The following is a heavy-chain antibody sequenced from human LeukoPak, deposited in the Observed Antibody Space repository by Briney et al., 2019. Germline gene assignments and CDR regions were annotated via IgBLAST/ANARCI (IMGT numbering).Heavy chain of an antibody. CDR2: IFYTGRA. D-gene: IGHD2-15*01. CDR3: ARLGGSYSNSFDL. V-gene: IGHV4-61*10. CDR1: GGSISRGSYY. Sequence: PSQTLSLTXTVSGGSISRGSYYWSWIRQPAGKGLECIAYIFYTGRAYYNPSLESRVTISVDTSKNQVSLNLRSVTAADTAVYHCARLGGSYSNSFDLWGQGTMVTVSS. J-gene: IGHJ3*01.